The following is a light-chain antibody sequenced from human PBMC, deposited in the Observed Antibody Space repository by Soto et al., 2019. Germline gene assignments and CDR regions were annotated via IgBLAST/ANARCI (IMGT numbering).Light chain of an antibody. J-gene: IGKJ1*01. CDR3: QHSYSFWT. CDR1: QSLSRY. V-gene: IGKV1-39*01. CDR2: AAS. Sequence: DIQMTQSPSSLSASVGDRVTITCRARQSLSRYLNWYQHKPGKAPNILIYAASSLQSGVPSRFSGSGSDTAFTLTISGLPPEGFATYDGQHSYSFWTFGKGTKVEIK.